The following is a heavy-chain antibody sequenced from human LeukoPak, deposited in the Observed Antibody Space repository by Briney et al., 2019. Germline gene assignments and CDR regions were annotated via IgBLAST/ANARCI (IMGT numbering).Heavy chain of an antibody. J-gene: IGHJ4*02. V-gene: IGHV4-39*01. CDR1: GGSISSSSYY. CDR3: ARQMPGITMVRGKTPFIDY. CDR2: IYYSGST. D-gene: IGHD3-10*01. Sequence: SETLSLTCTVSGGSISSSSYYWGWIRQPPGKGLEWIGSIYYSGSTYYNPSLKSRVTISVDTSKNQFSLKLSSVTAADTAVYYCARQMPGITMVRGKTPFIDYWGQGTLVTVSS.